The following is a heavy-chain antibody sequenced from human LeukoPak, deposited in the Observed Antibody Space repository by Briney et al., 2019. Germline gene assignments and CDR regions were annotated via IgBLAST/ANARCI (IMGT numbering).Heavy chain of an antibody. CDR2: INPNSGGT. CDR3: ARALYYYDSSGYLRFGPFDY. CDR1: GYTVTGYY. V-gene: IGHV1-2*02. Sequence: AASVRVSCKASGYTVTGYYMHWVRQAPRQGLGWMGWINPNSGGTNYAQKFRGRVTITRDTSASTAYMELSSLRSEDTAVYYCARALYYYDSSGYLRFGPFDYWGQGTLVTVSS. J-gene: IGHJ4*02. D-gene: IGHD3-22*01.